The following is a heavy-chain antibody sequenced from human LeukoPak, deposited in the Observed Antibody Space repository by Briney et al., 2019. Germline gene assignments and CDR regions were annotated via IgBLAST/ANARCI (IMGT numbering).Heavy chain of an antibody. D-gene: IGHD3-10*01. CDR2: ISYDGSNK. CDR1: GFTFSSYG. J-gene: IGHJ5*02. V-gene: IGHV3-30*18. CDR3: AKAGGSGSYYLFDP. Sequence: PGGSLRLSCAASGFTFSSYGMHWVRQAPGKGLEWVAVISYDGSNKYYADSVKGRFTISRDNSKNMLYLQMNSLRAEDTAVYYCAKAGGSGSYYLFDPWGQGTLVTVSS.